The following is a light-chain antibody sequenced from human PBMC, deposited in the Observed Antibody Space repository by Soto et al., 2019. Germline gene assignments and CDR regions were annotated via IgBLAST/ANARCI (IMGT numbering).Light chain of an antibody. CDR3: QQYFRPWT. CDR2: WAS. CDR1: QSVLYSSNNKNY. J-gene: IGKJ1*01. Sequence: DIVKTQSPDSLAVSLGERATINCRSSQSVLYSSNNKNYLAWYQQKPGQPPKLLIYWASTRESGVPDRFSGSGSGTDFTLTISSLQAEDVAVYYCQQYFRPWTFGQGTKVEIK. V-gene: IGKV4-1*01.